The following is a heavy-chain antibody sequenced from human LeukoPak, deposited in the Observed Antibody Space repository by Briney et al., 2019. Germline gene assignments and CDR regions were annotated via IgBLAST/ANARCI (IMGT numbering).Heavy chain of an antibody. J-gene: IGHJ4*02. CDR2: VNTNTGNP. CDR1: GYTFTDYA. Sequence: ASVRVSCKPSGYTFTDYAINWVRQAPGQGLEYMGWVNTNTGNPTYAQGFTGRFVFSSDSSVSTAYLQITSLKADDSAIYFCASCNDSSGYFAYWGQGTLVTVSS. V-gene: IGHV7-4-1*02. D-gene: IGHD3-22*01. CDR3: ASCNDSSGYFAY.